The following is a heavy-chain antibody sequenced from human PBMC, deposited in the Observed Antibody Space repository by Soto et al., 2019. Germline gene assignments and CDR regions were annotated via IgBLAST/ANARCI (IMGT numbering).Heavy chain of an antibody. CDR1: GYTFTSYA. CDR3: ARWMSVADYGPLGDAFDI. Sequence: ASVKVSCKASGYTFTSYAMHWVRQAPGQRLEWMGWINAGNGNTKYSQKFQGRVTITRDTSASTAYMELSSLRSEDTAVYYCARWMSVADYGPLGDAFDIWGQGTMVTVSS. V-gene: IGHV1-3*01. CDR2: INAGNGNT. D-gene: IGHD4-17*01. J-gene: IGHJ3*02.